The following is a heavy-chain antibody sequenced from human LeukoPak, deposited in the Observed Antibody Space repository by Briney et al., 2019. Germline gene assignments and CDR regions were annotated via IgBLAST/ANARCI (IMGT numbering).Heavy chain of an antibody. CDR1: GYTFTTYG. CDR3: ARDLPDDYNLNREFYFDY. Sequence: ASVKVSCKASGYTFTTYGISWVRQAPGQGLEWMGWISGYNGDTNYAQKLQGRVIMTTDTSTSTAYMELRSLRSDDTAVYYCARDLPDDYNLNREFYFDYWGQGTLVTVSS. D-gene: IGHD5-24*01. CDR2: ISGYNGDT. J-gene: IGHJ4*02. V-gene: IGHV1-18*01.